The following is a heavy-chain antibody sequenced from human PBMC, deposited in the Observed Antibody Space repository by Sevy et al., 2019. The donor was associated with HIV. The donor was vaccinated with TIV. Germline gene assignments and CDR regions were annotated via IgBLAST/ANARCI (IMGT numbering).Heavy chain of an antibody. J-gene: IGHJ4*02. V-gene: IGHV4-38-2*01. CDR3: ARVPLAAFLDY. CDR2: IYHTGST. Sequence: SETLSLTCFVSGSSISSAYYWGWIRQPPGKGLEWIGSIYHTGSTYYNPSLKSRVTISVDTSKNQFSLKLNSVTAADTAVYYCARVPLAAFLDYWGQGMLVTVSS. D-gene: IGHD2-15*01. CDR1: GSSISSAYY.